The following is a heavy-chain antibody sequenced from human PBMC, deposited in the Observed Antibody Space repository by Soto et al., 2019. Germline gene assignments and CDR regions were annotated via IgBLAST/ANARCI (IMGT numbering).Heavy chain of an antibody. V-gene: IGHV3-7*01. CDR1: GFTFSSYW. CDR3: ARILGGEYQLLYGFDY. Sequence: LRLSCAASGFTFSSYWMTWVRQAPGKGLKWVANIKQDGSEKYYVDSVEGRFTVSRDNAKNSLYLQMNSLRAEDTAVYYCARILGGEYQLLYGFDYWGQGILVTVSS. D-gene: IGHD2-2*02. CDR2: IKQDGSEK. J-gene: IGHJ4*02.